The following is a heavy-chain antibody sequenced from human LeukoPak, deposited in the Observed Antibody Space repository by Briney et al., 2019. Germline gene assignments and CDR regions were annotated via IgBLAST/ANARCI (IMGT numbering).Heavy chain of an antibody. CDR3: ARDSLAAVVDF. Sequence: ASVKVSCKASGYSFTGYFIHWVRQAPGQGLEWMGWINPNSGGTNYAQKFQGRVTMTRDTSISTAYMELSSLRSDDTAVYYCARDSLAAVVDFWGRGTLATVSS. D-gene: IGHD2-15*01. CDR2: INPNSGGT. V-gene: IGHV1-2*02. CDR1: GYSFTGYF. J-gene: IGHJ4*02.